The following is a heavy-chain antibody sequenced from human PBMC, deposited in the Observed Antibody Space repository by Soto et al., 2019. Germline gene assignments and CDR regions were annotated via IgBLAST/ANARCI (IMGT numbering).Heavy chain of an antibody. D-gene: IGHD6-6*01. V-gene: IGHV4-31*03. J-gene: IGHJ6*02. Sequence: PSETLSLTCTVSGGSISSGGYYWNWIRQHPGKGLEWIGYNYYSGITYYNPSLKSRVTISLDTSKNQFSLKLSSVTAADTAVYYCARGSSIAGLYYGMDVWGQGTTVTVSS. CDR3: ARGSSIAGLYYGMDV. CDR1: GGSISSGGYY. CDR2: NYYSGIT.